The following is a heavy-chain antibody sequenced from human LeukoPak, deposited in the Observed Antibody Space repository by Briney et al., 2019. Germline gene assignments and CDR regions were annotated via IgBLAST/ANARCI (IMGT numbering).Heavy chain of an antibody. CDR3: ARDGYSGYGGDY. CDR2: ISSSSSYI. D-gene: IGHD5-12*01. J-gene: IGHJ4*02. V-gene: IGHV3-21*01. CDR1: GFTFSSYS. Sequence: GGSLRLSCAASGFTFSSYSMNWVRQAPGKGLEWVSSISSSSSYIYYADSVKGRFTISRDNAKNSLYLQMNSLRAEDTAVYYCARDGYSGYGGDYWGQGTLVTVSS.